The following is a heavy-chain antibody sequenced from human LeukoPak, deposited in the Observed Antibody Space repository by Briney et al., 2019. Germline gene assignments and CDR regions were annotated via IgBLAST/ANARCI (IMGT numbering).Heavy chain of an antibody. CDR2: IYYSGST. J-gene: IGHJ4*02. D-gene: IGHD4-17*01. CDR1: GGSISSYY. V-gene: IGHV4-59*01. Sequence: SETLSLTCTVSGGSISSYYWSLIRQPPGKGLEWIGYIYYSGSTNYNPSLKSRVTISVDTSKNQFSLKLSSVTAADTAVYYCARSLGETVTPFDYWGQGTLVTVSS. CDR3: ARSLGETVTPFDY.